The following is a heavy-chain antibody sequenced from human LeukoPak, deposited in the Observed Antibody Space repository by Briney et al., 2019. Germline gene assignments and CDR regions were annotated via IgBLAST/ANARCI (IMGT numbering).Heavy chain of an antibody. CDR3: ARAGYSSSSPYYYYGMDV. V-gene: IGHV3-11*01. Sequence: PGGTLRLSCAASGFTFSDYYMSWIRQPPGKGLEWVSYISSSGSTIYYADSVKGRFTISRDNAKNSLYLQMNSLRAEDTAVYYWARAGYSSSSPYYYYGMDVGGQGTTVTVSS. CDR2: ISSSGSTI. D-gene: IGHD6-6*01. J-gene: IGHJ6*02. CDR1: GFTFSDYY.